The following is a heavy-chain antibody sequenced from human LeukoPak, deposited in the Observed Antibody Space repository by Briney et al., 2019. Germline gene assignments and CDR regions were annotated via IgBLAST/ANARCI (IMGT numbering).Heavy chain of an antibody. J-gene: IGHJ1*01. CDR3: ARAKVVVAATSEYFQH. CDR1: GFTFSSYW. V-gene: IGHV3-7*05. CDR2: IKQDGSEK. Sequence: PGGSLRLSCATSGFTFSSYWMSWVRQAPGKGLEWVANIKQDGSEKYYVDSVKGRFTISRDNAKNSLYLQMNSLRAEDTAVYYCARAKVVVAATSEYFQHWGQGTLVTVSS. D-gene: IGHD2-15*01.